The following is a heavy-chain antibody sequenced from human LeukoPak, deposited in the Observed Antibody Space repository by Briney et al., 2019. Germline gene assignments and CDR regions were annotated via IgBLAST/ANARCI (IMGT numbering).Heavy chain of an antibody. J-gene: IGHJ4*02. Sequence: ASVKVSCKSSGGTFSSYAIIWVRQAPGQGLEWMGRIIPILGIANYAQKFQGRVTITADKSTSTAYMELSSLRSEDTAVYYCAFRYCSSTSCYQSFDYWGQGTLVTVSS. CDR1: GGTFSSYA. D-gene: IGHD2-2*01. V-gene: IGHV1-69*04. CDR3: AFRYCSSTSCYQSFDY. CDR2: IIPILGIA.